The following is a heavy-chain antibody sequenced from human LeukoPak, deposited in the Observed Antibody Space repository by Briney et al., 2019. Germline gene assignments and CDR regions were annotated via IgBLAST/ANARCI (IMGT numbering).Heavy chain of an antibody. Sequence: ASVKVSCKASGYTFTGYFIHWLRQAPGQGLEWMGWINPNSGGTNYAQKFQGRVTMTRDTSISTAYMELSSLRSDDTAVYYCARADSSNWYWFDSWGQGTLVTVS. CDR1: GYTFTGYF. CDR3: ARADSSNWYWFDS. V-gene: IGHV1-2*02. D-gene: IGHD6-13*01. CDR2: INPNSGGT. J-gene: IGHJ5*01.